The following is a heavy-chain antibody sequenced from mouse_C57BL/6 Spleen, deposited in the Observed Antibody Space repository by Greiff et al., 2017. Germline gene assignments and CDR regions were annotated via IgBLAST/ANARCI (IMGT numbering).Heavy chain of an antibody. J-gene: IGHJ4*01. Sequence: QVQLQQPGAELVKPGASVKLSCKASGYTFTSYWLHWVKQRPGQGLEWIGMIHPNSGSTNYNEKFKSKATLTVYQSSSTAYMQLSSLTSEYSAVYYCARRKIYYGNYEYAMDYWGQGTSVTVSS. CDR3: ARRKIYYGNYEYAMDY. D-gene: IGHD2-1*01. V-gene: IGHV1-64*01. CDR2: IHPNSGST. CDR1: GYTFTSYW.